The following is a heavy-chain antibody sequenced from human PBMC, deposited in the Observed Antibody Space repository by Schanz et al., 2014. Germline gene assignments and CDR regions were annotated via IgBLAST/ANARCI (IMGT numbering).Heavy chain of an antibody. CDR2: LTGSGGGT. Sequence: PGGSLRLSCAASGFTFSDHYMDWVRQAPGKGPEWVSSLTGSGGGTYYADSVRGRFAISRDNSKNTLYLEMNSLRVEDTAVYYCARFLARYQYYGVDVWGQGTTVIGSS. CDR1: GFTFSDHY. CDR3: ARFLARYQYYGVDV. V-gene: IGHV3-23*01. J-gene: IGHJ6*02. D-gene: IGHD3-3*01.